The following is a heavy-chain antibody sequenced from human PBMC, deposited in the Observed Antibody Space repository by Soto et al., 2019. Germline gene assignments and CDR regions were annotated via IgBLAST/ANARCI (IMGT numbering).Heavy chain of an antibody. Sequence: SETLSLTCTVSGGSISSYCWSWIRQPPGKGLEWIGYIYYSGSTYYNPSLKSRVTISVDTSKNQFPLKLTSVTAADAALYYCARDFFDSSDYTTNWFDPWGQGTLVTVSS. CDR2: IYYSGST. CDR3: ARDFFDSSDYTTNWFDP. J-gene: IGHJ5*02. D-gene: IGHD3-22*01. V-gene: IGHV4-59*08. CDR1: GGSISSYC.